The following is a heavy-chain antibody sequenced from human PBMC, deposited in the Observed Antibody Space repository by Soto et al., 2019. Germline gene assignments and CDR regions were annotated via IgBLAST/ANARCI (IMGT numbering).Heavy chain of an antibody. J-gene: IGHJ6*02. V-gene: IGHV1-2*04. CDR3: ARARTTGRRGVQDYYYGMDV. CDR1: GYTFTAYY. Sequence: ASVKVSCKASGYTFTAYYIHWVRQAPGQGLEWMGVINPNSGGTNYAQKFQGWVTMTRDASISTAYIEVSRMTSDVTAVYYCARARTTGRRGVQDYYYGMDVWGQGTTVTVSS. CDR2: INPNSGGT. D-gene: IGHD4-4*01.